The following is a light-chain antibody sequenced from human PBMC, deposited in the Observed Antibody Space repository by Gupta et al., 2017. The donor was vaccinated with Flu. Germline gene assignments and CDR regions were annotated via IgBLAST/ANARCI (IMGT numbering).Light chain of an antibody. CDR1: KLENKF. CDR3: QAWDSSTYVV. V-gene: IGLV3-1*01. CDR2: EDN. J-gene: IGLJ2*01. Sequence: SYELTQPPSVSISPVQTAPITRSGDKLENKFVWGSQQKPGQSPVLVMSEDNKRPSGIPERFSGSNSENTATLTISGTQSMDEAHYYGQAWDSSTYVVFGGGTELAVL.